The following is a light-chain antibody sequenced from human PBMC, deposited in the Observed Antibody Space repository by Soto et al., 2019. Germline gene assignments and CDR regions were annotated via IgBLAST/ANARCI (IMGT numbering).Light chain of an antibody. CDR2: GAS. CDR3: QQYGRPLWT. V-gene: IGKV3-20*01. CDR1: QSVSSSY. Sequence: EIVLTQSPGTLSLSPGERATLSCRASQSVSSSYLAWYQQKPGQAPRLLIYGASSRATGIPDRFSGSGTGTDFTLTISRLEPEDFAVYYGQQYGRPLWTFGQGTKVEIK. J-gene: IGKJ1*01.